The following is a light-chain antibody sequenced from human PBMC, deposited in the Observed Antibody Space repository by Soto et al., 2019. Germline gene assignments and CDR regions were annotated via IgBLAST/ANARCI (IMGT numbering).Light chain of an antibody. V-gene: IGKV3-20*01. Sequence: VVLTQSPATLSLSPGDRATLSCRASRHVYINALGWYQQKPGRTPTLLIYGASTRATDIPDRFSATGPGTDFSLTISGVEPEDSAVYYCQQYGASPFTFGPGTRLEI. J-gene: IGKJ3*01. CDR2: GAS. CDR3: QQYGASPFT. CDR1: RHVYINA.